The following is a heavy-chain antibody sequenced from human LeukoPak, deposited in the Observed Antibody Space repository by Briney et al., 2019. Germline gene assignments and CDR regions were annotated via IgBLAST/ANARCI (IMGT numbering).Heavy chain of an antibody. Sequence: ASVKVSCKASGYTFTGYYMHWVRQAPGRGLEWMGWINPNSGGTNYAQKFQGRVTMTRDTSISTAYMELSRLRSDDTAVYYCARDLVLNWGSNWYFDLWGRGTLVTVSS. CDR3: ARDLVLNWGSNWYFDL. J-gene: IGHJ2*01. V-gene: IGHV1-2*02. D-gene: IGHD4/OR15-4a*01. CDR2: INPNSGGT. CDR1: GYTFTGYY.